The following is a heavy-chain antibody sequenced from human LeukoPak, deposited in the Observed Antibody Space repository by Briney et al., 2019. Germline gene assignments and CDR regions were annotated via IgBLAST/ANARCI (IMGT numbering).Heavy chain of an antibody. Sequence: GGSLRLSCAASGFTFNNYAMSWVRQAPGKGLEWVSHIAVSSRATYYADLVKGRFTIIRDNSKNTVYLEMNSLRVEDTAVYHCAKDRNSGSAEFFDSWGQGVLVTVSS. CDR3: AKDRNSGSAEFFDS. CDR2: IAVSSRAT. V-gene: IGHV3-23*01. J-gene: IGHJ5*01. CDR1: GFTFNNYA. D-gene: IGHD3-10*01.